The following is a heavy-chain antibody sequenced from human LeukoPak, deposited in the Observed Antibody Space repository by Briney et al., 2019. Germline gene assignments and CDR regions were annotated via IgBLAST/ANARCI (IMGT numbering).Heavy chain of an antibody. J-gene: IGHJ6*03. CDR2: INTDGSST. CDR3: ERAPGGSHYYYYYMDV. V-gene: IGHV3-74*01. D-gene: IGHD2-15*01. Sequence: GGSLRLSCAASGVTFGSYWMHWVRQAPGKGLVWVSRINTDGSSTGYADSVKGRFTISRDNAKSTLYLQMNSLRAEDTAVYYCERAPGGSHYYYYYMDVWGKGTTVTVSS. CDR1: GVTFGSYW.